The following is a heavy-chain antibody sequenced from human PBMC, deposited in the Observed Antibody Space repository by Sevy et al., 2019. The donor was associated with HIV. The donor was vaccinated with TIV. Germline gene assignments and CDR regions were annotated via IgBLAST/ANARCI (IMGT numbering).Heavy chain of an antibody. CDR3: ARPSYTGSSFWYFDL. CDR2: FYSSGNT. Sequence: SETLSLTCTVSGGSISGTYWTWIRQPAGKGLEWIGTFYSSGNTDYSPSLKSRVTMSVDTSKNQFSLNLSSVTAADTAVYYCARPSYTGSSFWYFDLWGRGTLVTVSS. V-gene: IGHV4-4*07. D-gene: IGHD1-26*01. J-gene: IGHJ2*01. CDR1: GGSISGTY.